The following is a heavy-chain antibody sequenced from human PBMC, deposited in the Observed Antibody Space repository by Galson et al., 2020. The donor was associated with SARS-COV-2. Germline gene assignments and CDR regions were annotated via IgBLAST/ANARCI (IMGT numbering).Heavy chain of an antibody. Sequence: ASVKVSCKASGYTFTGYYMHWVRQAPGQGLEWMGWINPNSGGTNYAQKFQGWVTMTRDTSISTAYMELSRLRSDDTAVYYCARVGVPQYYDSSGYQHSFWFDPWGQGTLVTVSS. CDR1: GYTFTGYY. D-gene: IGHD3-22*01. V-gene: IGHV1-2*04. CDR3: ARVGVPQYYDSSGYQHSFWFDP. CDR2: INPNSGGT. J-gene: IGHJ5*02.